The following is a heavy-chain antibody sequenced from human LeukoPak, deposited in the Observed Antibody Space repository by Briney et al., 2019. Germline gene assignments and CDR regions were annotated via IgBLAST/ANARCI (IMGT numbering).Heavy chain of an antibody. CDR2: MNPNSGNT. CDR1: GYTFTSYD. J-gene: IGHJ3*02. V-gene: IGHV1-8*01. CDR3: ARDDRGFRFNDAFDI. D-gene: IGHD3-10*02. Sequence: GASVKVSCKASGYTFTSYDINWVRQATGQGLEWMGWMNPNSGNTGYAQKFQGRVTMTRNTSISTAYMELRSLRSDDTAVYYCARDDRGFRFNDAFDIWGQGTMVTVSS.